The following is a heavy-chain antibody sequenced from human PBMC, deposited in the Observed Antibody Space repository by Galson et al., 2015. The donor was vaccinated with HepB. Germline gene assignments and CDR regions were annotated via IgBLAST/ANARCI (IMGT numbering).Heavy chain of an antibody. D-gene: IGHD4-17*01. J-gene: IGHJ3*02. CDR3: ARRGHYGAFDI. Sequence: CAISGDSVSSNSVTWNWIRQSPSRGLEWLGGTYYRSKWYNDYAVSVKRPITINPDTSKNQFSLQPNSVTPEDTAVYYCARRGHYGAFDIWGQGTMVTVSS. V-gene: IGHV6-1*01. CDR2: TYYRSKWYN. CDR1: GDSVSSNSVT.